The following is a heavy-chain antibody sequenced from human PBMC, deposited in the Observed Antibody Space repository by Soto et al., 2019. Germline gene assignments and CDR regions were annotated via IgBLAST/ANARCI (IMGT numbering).Heavy chain of an antibody. CDR3: ARHQSHSSSYVDP. Sequence: PSETLSLTCTVSGGSISSRSYYWGWIRQPPGKGLEWIGSIYYSGSTYYNPSLKSRVTISVDTSKNQFSLKLSSVTAADTAVYYCARHQSHSSSYVDPWGQGTLVTVSS. CDR1: GGSISSRSYY. D-gene: IGHD6-13*01. V-gene: IGHV4-39*01. J-gene: IGHJ5*02. CDR2: IYYSGST.